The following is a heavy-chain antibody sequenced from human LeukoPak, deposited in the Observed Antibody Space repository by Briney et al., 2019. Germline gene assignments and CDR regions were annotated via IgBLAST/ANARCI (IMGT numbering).Heavy chain of an antibody. CDR3: ARGPGDDFWSGYYNNWFDP. CDR1: GGSISSYY. D-gene: IGHD3-3*01. J-gene: IGHJ5*02. V-gene: IGHV4-59*01. Sequence: SETLSLTCTVSGGSISSYYRSWIRQPPGKGLEWIGYIYYSGSTNYNPSLKSRVTISVDTSKNQFSLKLSSVTAADTAVYYCARGPGDDFWSGYYNNWFDPWGQGTLVTVSS. CDR2: IYYSGST.